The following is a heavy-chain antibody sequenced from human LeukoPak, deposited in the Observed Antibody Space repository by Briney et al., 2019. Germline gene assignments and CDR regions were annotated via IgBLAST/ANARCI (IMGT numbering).Heavy chain of an antibody. V-gene: IGHV4-59*08. CDR3: ARRGRAAGKYGGYEYWYFDY. J-gene: IGHJ4*02. CDR2: ISYSGST. CDR1: GGSMSHYY. Sequence: PSETLSLTCTVSGGSMSHYYWSWVRQTPGKGLEYIGYISYSGSTDHNPPLKSRVTISLDTSKNRFSLKLSSVTAADTAVYYCARRGRAAGKYGGYEYWYFDYWGQGTLVTVFS. D-gene: IGHD5-12*01.